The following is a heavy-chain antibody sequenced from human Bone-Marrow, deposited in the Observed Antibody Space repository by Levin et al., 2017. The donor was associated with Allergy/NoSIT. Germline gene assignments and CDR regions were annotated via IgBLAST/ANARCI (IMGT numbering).Heavy chain of an antibody. CDR2: IWYDGTNK. D-gene: IGHD2-2*01. V-gene: IGHV3-33*01. CDR3: ARGLHCSGTACFWHAFDI. Sequence: LAGGSLRLSCAASEFTFSTYGMHWVRQAPGKGLDWVAVIWYDGTNKYYADSVKGRFTISRDNSKNTLYLQMTSLRPEDTAVYYCARGLHCSGTACFWHAFDIWGQGTMVTVSS. CDR1: EFTFSTYG. J-gene: IGHJ3*02.